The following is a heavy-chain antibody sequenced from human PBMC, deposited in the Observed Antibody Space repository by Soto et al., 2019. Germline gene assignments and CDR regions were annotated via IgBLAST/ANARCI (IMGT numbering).Heavy chain of an antibody. J-gene: IGHJ6*03. CDR2: IYYSGST. Sequence: SETLSLTCTVSGGSISSSSYYWGWIRQPPGKGLEWIGSIYYSGSTYYNPSLKSRVTISVDTSKNQFSLKLSSVTAADTAVYYCARHRPLRFGDHYYVDVWGKGTTVTVSS. V-gene: IGHV4-39*01. CDR1: GGSISSSSYY. CDR3: ARHRPLRFGDHYYVDV. D-gene: IGHD3-10*01.